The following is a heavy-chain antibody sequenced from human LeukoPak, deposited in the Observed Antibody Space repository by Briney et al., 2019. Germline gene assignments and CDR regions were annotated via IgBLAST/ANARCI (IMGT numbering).Heavy chain of an antibody. CDR3: ASLRHSHVAS. V-gene: IGHV4-59*01. D-gene: IGHD1-26*01. CDR2: FSYSGST. CDR1: GDSISSYF. J-gene: IGHJ4*02. Sequence: SETLSLTCAVSGDSISSYFWNWIRQPPGKGLEWIGFFSYSGSTNYNPSLKSRVTISVDTSKNQFSLKLSSVTAADTAVYYCASLRHSHVASWGQGTLVTVSS.